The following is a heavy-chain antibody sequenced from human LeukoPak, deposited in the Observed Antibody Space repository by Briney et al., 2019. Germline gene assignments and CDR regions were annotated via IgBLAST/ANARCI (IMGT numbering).Heavy chain of an antibody. Sequence: GGSLRLSCLASEFTLSSYIMHWVRQAPGKGLEYFSAISNNGGSTFYADSVKGQFTISRDNSQNTLYLQMNSLRAEDTAIYYCAKHYGSGTYYNYLDYWGQGTLVTVSS. D-gene: IGHD3-10*01. V-gene: IGHV3-64*04. J-gene: IGHJ4*02. CDR3: AKHYGSGTYYNYLDY. CDR1: EFTLSSYI. CDR2: ISNNGGST.